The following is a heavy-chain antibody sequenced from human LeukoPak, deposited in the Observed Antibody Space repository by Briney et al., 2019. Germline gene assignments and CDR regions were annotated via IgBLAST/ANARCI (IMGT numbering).Heavy chain of an antibody. D-gene: IGHD2-2*01. Sequence: ASVKVSCKASGYTFTGYYMHWVRQAPGQGLEQMGWINPNSGGTNYAQKFQGRVTMTRDTSISAAYMELSRLRSDDTAVYYCARGTLIGSSTSPRYYYYMDVWGKGTTVTVSS. V-gene: IGHV1-2*02. J-gene: IGHJ6*03. CDR3: ARGTLIGSSTSPRYYYYMDV. CDR1: GYTFTGYY. CDR2: INPNSGGT.